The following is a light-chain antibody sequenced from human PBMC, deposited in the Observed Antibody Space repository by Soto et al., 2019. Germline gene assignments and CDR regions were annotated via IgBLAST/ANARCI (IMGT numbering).Light chain of an antibody. CDR2: DAS. CDR3: QHCDYLPI. V-gene: IGKV1-33*01. Sequence: DIQMTQSPSSLSASVGDRVTITCQASQDITSYLNWYQHKPGKAPKLLIYDASILEAGVPPRFSGSGSGTDFTLTISRLQSEDVATYYCQHCDYLPIFGPGTPVDFK. CDR1: QDITSY. J-gene: IGKJ3*01.